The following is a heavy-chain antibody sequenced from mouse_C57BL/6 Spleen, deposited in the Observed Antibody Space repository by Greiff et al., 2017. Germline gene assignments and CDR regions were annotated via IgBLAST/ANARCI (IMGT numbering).Heavy chain of an antibody. Sequence: QVQLQQPGAELVRPGTSVKLSCKASGYTFTSYWMHWVKQRPGQGLEWIGVIDPSDSYTNYNQKFKGMATLTVDTSSSTAYMQLSSLTSEDSAVYYCARPFYALFANWGQGTRVTVSA. J-gene: IGHJ3*01. CDR3: ARPFYALFAN. CDR1: GYTFTSYW. D-gene: IGHD2-12*01. V-gene: IGHV1-59*01. CDR2: IDPSDSYT.